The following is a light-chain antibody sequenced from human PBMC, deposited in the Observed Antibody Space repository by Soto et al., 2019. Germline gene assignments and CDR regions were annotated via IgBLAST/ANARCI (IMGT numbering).Light chain of an antibody. J-gene: IGLJ1*01. CDR2: NVS. CDR1: SSDVGGYNY. CDR3: TSSTSGSLYV. Sequence: QSALTQAASVSGSPGQSITISCTGTSSDVGGYNYVSWYQQFPGKVPKLLIYNVSNRPSGVSNRFSGSKSGNTASLTISGLQAEDEADYFCTSSTSGSLYVFXTGTKGTVL. V-gene: IGLV2-14*01.